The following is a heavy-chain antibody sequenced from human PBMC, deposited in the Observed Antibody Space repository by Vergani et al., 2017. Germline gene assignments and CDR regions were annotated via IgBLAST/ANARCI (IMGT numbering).Heavy chain of an antibody. D-gene: IGHD3-10*01. J-gene: IGHJ6*03. Sequence: QVQLVQSGAEVKKPGSSVKVSCKASGGTFSSYAISWVRQAPGQGLEWMGGIIPIFGTANYAQKFQGRVTITADEYTSTAYMELSSLRSEDTVVYYCASMAKMKKYYYYMDVWGKGTTVTVSS. CDR3: ASMAKMKKYYYYMDV. V-gene: IGHV1-69*13. CDR1: GGTFSSYA. CDR2: IIPIFGTA.